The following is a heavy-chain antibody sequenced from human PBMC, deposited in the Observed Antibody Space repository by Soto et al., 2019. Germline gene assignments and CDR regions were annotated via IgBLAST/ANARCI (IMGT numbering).Heavy chain of an antibody. CDR1: GGSISSGGYY. CDR2: IYYSGST. J-gene: IGHJ5*02. D-gene: IGHD3-16*01. CDR3: ARGGGINWFDP. Sequence: QVQLPESGPGLVKPSQTLSLTCTVSGGSISSGGYYWSWIRQHPGKGLEWIGYIYYSGSTYYNPSLMGRVTLSVDTSKYQFSLMLSSVTAADTAVYYCARGGGINWFDPWGPGTLVTVSS. V-gene: IGHV4-31*03.